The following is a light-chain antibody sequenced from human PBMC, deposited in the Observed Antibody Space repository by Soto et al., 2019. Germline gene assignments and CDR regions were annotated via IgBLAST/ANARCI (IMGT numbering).Light chain of an antibody. CDR3: QQSYNTALT. Sequence: DIEMTQSPSSLSASVGDRVTITCRASQSIRSYLNWYQQKPGKAPKLLIYTTSTLQSGVPSRFSGSGSDTEFTLTISTLQPEDFATYYCQQSYNTALTFGPGTKVDV. V-gene: IGKV1-39*01. CDR1: QSIRSY. J-gene: IGKJ3*01. CDR2: TTS.